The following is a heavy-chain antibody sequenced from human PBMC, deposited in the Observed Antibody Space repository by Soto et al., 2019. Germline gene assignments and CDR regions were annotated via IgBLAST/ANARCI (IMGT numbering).Heavy chain of an antibody. V-gene: IGHV4-31*03. CDR1: GGSISSGGYY. CDR2: IYCSGST. J-gene: IGHJ4*02. Sequence: QVQLQESGPGLVKPSQTLSLTCTVSGGSISSGGYYWSWIRQHPGKGLEWIGYIYCSGSTYYNPSLKSRVTISVDTSKNQFSLKLSSVTAADTAVYYCARDSSRFLEWDEKTGWYYFDYWGQGTLVTVSS. CDR3: ARDSSRFLEWDEKTGWYYFDY. D-gene: IGHD3-3*01.